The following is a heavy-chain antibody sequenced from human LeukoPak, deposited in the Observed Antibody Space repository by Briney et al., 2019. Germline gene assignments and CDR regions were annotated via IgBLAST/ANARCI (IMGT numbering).Heavy chain of an antibody. CDR2: INSDGSST. CDR1: GFTFSSYW. CDR3: ARGIFERVYAFDI. Sequence: QPGGSLRHSCAASGFTFSSYWMHWVRQAPGKGLVWVSRINSDGSSTSYADSVKGRFTISRDNAKNTLYLQMNSLRAEDTAVYYCARGIFERVYAFDIWGQGTMVTVSS. V-gene: IGHV3-74*01. D-gene: IGHD3-9*01. J-gene: IGHJ3*02.